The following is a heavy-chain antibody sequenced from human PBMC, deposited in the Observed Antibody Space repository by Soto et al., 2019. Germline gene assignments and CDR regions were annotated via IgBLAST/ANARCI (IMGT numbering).Heavy chain of an antibody. Sequence: HPGGSLRLSCAASGFTFSSYGMHWVRQAPGKGLEWVAVIWYDGSKKYYADSMKGRFTISRDNSKNTLYLQMNSLGAEDTAVYYCARGSSSSLRWSFVWGQGTLVTVSS. CDR3: ARGSSSSLRWSFV. J-gene: IGHJ4*02. CDR1: GFTFSSYG. D-gene: IGHD2-15*01. V-gene: IGHV3-33*01. CDR2: IWYDGSKK.